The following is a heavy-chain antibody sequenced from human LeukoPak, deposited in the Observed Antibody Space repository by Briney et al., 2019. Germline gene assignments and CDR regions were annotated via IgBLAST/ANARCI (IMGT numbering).Heavy chain of an antibody. J-gene: IGHJ5*02. Sequence: GGSLRLSSAASGFTFSSYWMSWVRQAPGKGLEWVANIKQDGSEKYYVDSVKGRFTISRGNAKNSLYLQMNSLRAEDTAVYYCARDGDLYYYDSSGYSSWFDPWGQGTLVTVSS. D-gene: IGHD3-22*01. CDR3: ARDGDLYYYDSSGYSSWFDP. CDR1: GFTFSSYW. CDR2: IKQDGSEK. V-gene: IGHV3-7*01.